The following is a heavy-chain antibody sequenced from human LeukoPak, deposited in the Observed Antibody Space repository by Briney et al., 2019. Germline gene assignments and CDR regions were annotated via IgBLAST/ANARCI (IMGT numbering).Heavy chain of an antibody. CDR2: IYHSGST. V-gene: IGHV4-38-2*02. J-gene: IGHJ4*02. CDR1: GYSISSGYY. CDR3: ARNLIPEQLVLNF. D-gene: IGHD6-13*01. Sequence: SETLSLTCTVSGYSISSGYYWGWIRQPPGKGLEWIGSIYHSGSTYYNPSLKSRVTMSVDTSKNQFSLNLRSVTPEDTAVYYCARNLIPEQLVLNFWGQGTLVTVSS.